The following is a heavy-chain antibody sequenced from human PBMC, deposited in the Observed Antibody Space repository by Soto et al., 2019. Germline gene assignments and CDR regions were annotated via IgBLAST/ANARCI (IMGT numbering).Heavy chain of an antibody. CDR1: GGSFSGYY. CDR2: INHSGST. CDR3: ARGARGAFDI. J-gene: IGHJ3*02. D-gene: IGHD3-16*01. V-gene: IGHV4-34*01. Sequence: SETLSLTCAVYGGSFSGYYWSWIRQPPGKGLEWIGEINHSGSTNYNPSLKSQVTISEDTSKNQFSLKLSSVTAADTAVYYCARGARGAFDIWGQGTMVTVSS.